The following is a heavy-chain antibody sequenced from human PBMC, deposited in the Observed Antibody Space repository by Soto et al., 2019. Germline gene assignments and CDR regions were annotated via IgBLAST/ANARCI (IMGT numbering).Heavy chain of an antibody. V-gene: IGHV4-59*01. J-gene: IGHJ6*01. Sequence: SETLSLTFSLSAGPISSYYWSWIRQPPGQGLEWIGYIYYSGSTNYNPSLKRRVTISVDTSKNQFSLKLSSLTAADTAVYYCARSRRYDFWSGCPTQDVDYYYGMDVCRQGTTVTVDS. D-gene: IGHD3-3*01. CDR2: IYYSGST. CDR1: AGPISSYY. CDR3: ARSRRYDFWSGCPTQDVDYYYGMDV.